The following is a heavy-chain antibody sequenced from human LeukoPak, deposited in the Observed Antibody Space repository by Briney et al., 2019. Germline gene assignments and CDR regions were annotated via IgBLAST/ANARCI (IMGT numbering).Heavy chain of an antibody. CDR1: GGSISSYY. V-gene: IGHV4-59*01. D-gene: IGHD4-23*01. Sequence: SETLSLTCTVSGGSISSYYWSWIRQPPGKGLEWIGYIYYSGSTNYNPSLESRVTISVDTSKNQFSLKLSSVTAADTAVYYCARNRMVNGYYYYMDVWGKGTTVTVSS. J-gene: IGHJ6*03. CDR2: IYYSGST. CDR3: ARNRMVNGYYYYMDV.